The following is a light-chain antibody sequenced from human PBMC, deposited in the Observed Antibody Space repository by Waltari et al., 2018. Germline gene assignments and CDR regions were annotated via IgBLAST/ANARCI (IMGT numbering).Light chain of an antibody. CDR1: QSILHSSSNRND. V-gene: IGKV4-1*01. Sequence: DIVMTQSPDSLAVSLGERATINCKSSQSILHSSSNRNDLAWYQHKHGQPPKPPRFWASSRDSGGPDRFSGSGSGTDFPLTISSLQAEDVAVYYCQQFYSTPYTFGQGTKLEI. CDR2: WAS. CDR3: QQFYSTPYT. J-gene: IGKJ2*01.